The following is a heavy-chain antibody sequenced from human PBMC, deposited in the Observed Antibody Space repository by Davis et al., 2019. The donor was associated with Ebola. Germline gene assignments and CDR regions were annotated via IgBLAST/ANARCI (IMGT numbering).Heavy chain of an antibody. CDR3: ALLDVPYSSSPWYFQY. J-gene: IGHJ4*02. CDR2: MHPRDAYT. D-gene: IGHD6-6*01. Sequence: GESLKISCKGSCYSFTSYLIAGVRQLPGKGLEWVGTMHPRDAYTRYSRSFQGQVTIAADKSISTAYLQWSSLKASDTAMYYCALLDVPYSSSPWYFQYWGQGTLVTVSS. V-gene: IGHV5-51*01. CDR1: CYSFTSYL.